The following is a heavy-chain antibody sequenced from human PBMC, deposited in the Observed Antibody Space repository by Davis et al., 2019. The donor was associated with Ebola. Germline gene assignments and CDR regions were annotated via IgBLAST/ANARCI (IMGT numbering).Heavy chain of an antibody. V-gene: IGHV4-34*01. D-gene: IGHD6-13*01. CDR3: ARLLYSSSWYPWFDP. CDR1: GGSFSGYY. CDR2: INHSGST. J-gene: IGHJ5*02. Sequence: SETLSLTCAVYGGSFSGYYWSWIRQPPGKGLEWIGEINHSGSTNYNPSLKSRVTISVDTSKNQFSLKLSSVTAADTAVYYCARLLYSSSWYPWFDPWGQGTLVTVSS.